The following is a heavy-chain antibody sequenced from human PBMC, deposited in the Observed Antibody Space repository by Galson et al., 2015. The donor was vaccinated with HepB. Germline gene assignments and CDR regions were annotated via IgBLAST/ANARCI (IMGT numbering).Heavy chain of an antibody. J-gene: IGHJ2*01. D-gene: IGHD3-22*01. CDR2: ISSSAVTI. CDR3: ASHNSGYHYWYFDL. CDR1: GFTFSTYS. V-gene: IGHV3-48*01. Sequence: SLRLSCAASGFTFSTYSMNWVRQGPGRGLEWLSYISSSAVTIYYADSVKGRFTISRDNSKNTLYLQMNSLRAEDTAVYYCASHNSGYHYWYFDLWGRGTLVTVSS.